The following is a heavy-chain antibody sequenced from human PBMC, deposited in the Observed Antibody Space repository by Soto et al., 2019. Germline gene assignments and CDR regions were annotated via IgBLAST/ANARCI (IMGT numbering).Heavy chain of an antibody. D-gene: IGHD2-2*01. V-gene: IGHV1-2*02. CDR2: INPNSGGT. CDR1: GYSFTGYY. J-gene: IGHJ5*02. CDR3: ARLAVVVVPAAMAPNWFDP. Sequence: ASVKVSCKASGYSFTGYYMHWVRQAPGQGLEWMGWINPNSGGTNYAQKFQGRVTMTRDTSISTAYMELSRLRSDDTAVYYCARLAVVVVPAAMAPNWFDPWGQGTLVTVSS.